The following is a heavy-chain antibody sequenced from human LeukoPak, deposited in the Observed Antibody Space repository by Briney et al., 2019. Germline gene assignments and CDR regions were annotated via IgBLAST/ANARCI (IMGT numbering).Heavy chain of an antibody. V-gene: IGHV1-69*05. J-gene: IGHJ6*03. D-gene: IGHD5-24*01. CDR3: ASGSLGDGYGVGDYYQYMDV. CDR1: GGTFNSYA. CDR2: IMPLFGTA. Sequence: SVKVSCKASGGTFNSYAISWVRQAPGQGLEWMGGIMPLFGTANYAQEFQGRVTFTTDESASTAYMEVSSLRSEDTAVYYCASGSLGDGYGVGDYYQYMDVWGKGTRSPSP.